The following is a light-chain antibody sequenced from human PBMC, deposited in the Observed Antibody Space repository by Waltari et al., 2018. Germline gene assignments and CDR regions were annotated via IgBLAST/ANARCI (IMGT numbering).Light chain of an antibody. V-gene: IGKV3-11*01. CDR1: QNIINF. CDR3: HQRRNWPGT. J-gene: IGKJ1*01. CDR2: DAS. Sequence: EIVLTQSPATLSLSPGDRATLSCRASQNIINFLAWYQQKPGQAPRLLIFDASKRATGIPARFSGSGYGTDFTLTISSLEPEDFAVYYCHQRRNWPGTFGQGTKVEIK.